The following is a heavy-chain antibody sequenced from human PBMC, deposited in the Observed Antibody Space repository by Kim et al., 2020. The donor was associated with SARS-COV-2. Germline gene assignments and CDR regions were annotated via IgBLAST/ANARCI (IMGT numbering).Heavy chain of an antibody. Sequence: GGSLRLSCAASGFTFSSYGMHWVRQAPGKGLEWVAVISYDGSNKYYADSVKGRFTISRDNSKNTLYLQMNSLRAEDTAVYYCAKDRELEGFRHYGYFDYWGQGTLVTVSS. V-gene: IGHV3-30*18. CDR3: AKDRELEGFRHYGYFDY. CDR2: ISYDGSNK. CDR1: GFTFSSYG. D-gene: IGHD3-16*01. J-gene: IGHJ4*02.